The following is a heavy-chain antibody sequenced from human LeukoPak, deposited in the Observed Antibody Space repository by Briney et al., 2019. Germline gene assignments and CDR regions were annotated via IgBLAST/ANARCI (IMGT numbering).Heavy chain of an antibody. CDR1: GFTFSSYW. J-gene: IGHJ4*02. D-gene: IGHD3-3*01. V-gene: IGHV3-74*01. CDR2: INTDGSST. CDR3: AKARFTIPDC. Sequence: PGGSLRLSCAASGFTFSSYWMHWVRQAPGKGLVWVSRINTDGSSTSYADSVKGRFTISRDNSKNTLYLQMNSLRAEDTAVYYCAKARFTIPDCWGQGTLVTVSS.